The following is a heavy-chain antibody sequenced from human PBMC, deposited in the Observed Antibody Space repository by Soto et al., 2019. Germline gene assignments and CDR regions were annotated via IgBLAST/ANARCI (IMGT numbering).Heavy chain of an antibody. CDR2: ISGSGGST. J-gene: IGHJ4*02. Sequence: EVKLLESGGGLVQAGGSLRLSCAASGFTFSSYAMSWVRQAPGKGLEWVSAISGSGGSTYYADSVKGRFTISRDNSKNTLYLQMNSLRAEDTAVYYCAKGRGYCSGGSCPFDYWGQGTLVTVSS. D-gene: IGHD2-15*01. CDR3: AKGRGYCSGGSCPFDY. CDR1: GFTFSSYA. V-gene: IGHV3-23*01.